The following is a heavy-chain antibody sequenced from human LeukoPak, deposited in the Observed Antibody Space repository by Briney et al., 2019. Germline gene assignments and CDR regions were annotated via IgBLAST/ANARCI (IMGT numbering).Heavy chain of an antibody. Sequence: SETLSLTCTVSGGSISSYYWSWIRQPPGEGLEWIGYIYYSGSTNYNPSLKSRVTISVDTSKNQFSLKLSSVTAADTAVYYCAKSGSCTNGVCYTPNWFDPWGQGTLVTVSS. CDR1: GGSISSYY. J-gene: IGHJ5*02. CDR3: AKSGSCTNGVCYTPNWFDP. V-gene: IGHV4-59*01. CDR2: IYYSGST. D-gene: IGHD2-8*01.